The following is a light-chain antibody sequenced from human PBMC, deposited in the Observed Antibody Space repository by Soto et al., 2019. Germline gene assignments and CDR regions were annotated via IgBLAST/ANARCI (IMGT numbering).Light chain of an antibody. CDR3: SSYTSSSTLYV. Sequence: QSALTQPASVSGSPGQSITISCTGASSDVGGYNYVSWYQQHPGKAHKLMIYDVSNRPSGVSNRFSGSKSVNTASLTISGLQAEDEADYYCSSYTSSSTLYVFGTGTKVTVL. J-gene: IGLJ1*01. CDR1: SSDVGGYNY. CDR2: DVS. V-gene: IGLV2-14*01.